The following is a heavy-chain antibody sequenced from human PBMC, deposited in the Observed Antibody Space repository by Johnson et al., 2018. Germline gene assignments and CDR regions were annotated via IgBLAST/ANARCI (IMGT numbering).Heavy chain of an antibody. Sequence: QVQLVESGGGLVKXGGSLRLXCAASGFTFSDYYMSWIRQAPGKGLEWVSYISSSGSTIYYADSVKGRFTIPRDNAKNSLYLQMNNLRAEDTAVYFCAAWSGDSRDLEHWGQGTLVTVSS. V-gene: IGHV3-11*01. D-gene: IGHD3-3*01. J-gene: IGHJ1*01. CDR3: AAWSGDSRDLEH. CDR2: ISSSGSTI. CDR1: GFTFSDYY.